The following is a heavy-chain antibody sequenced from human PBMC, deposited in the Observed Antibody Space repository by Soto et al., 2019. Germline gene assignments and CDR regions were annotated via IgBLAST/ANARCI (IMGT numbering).Heavy chain of an antibody. Sequence: ASVKVSCKASGYTFTSYDINWVRQATGQGLEWMGWMNPNSGNTGYAQKFQGRVTMTRNTSISTAYMELSSLRSEDTAVYYCARGPTSDGVVVAATHYYYYYMDVSGKGTTVTVSS. D-gene: IGHD2-15*01. CDR2: MNPNSGNT. CDR1: GYTFTSYD. CDR3: ARGPTSDGVVVAATHYYYYYMDV. J-gene: IGHJ6*03. V-gene: IGHV1-8*01.